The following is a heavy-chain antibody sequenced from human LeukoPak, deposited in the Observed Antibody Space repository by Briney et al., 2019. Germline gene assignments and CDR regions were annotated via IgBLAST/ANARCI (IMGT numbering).Heavy chain of an antibody. CDR1: GFTFSNYG. V-gene: IGHV3-30*02. Sequence: PGGSLRLSCAASGFTFSNYGMHWVRQAPGKGLEWVTFIRYDGSSTYSADSVKGRFTISRDNSKNTLYLQMNSLRSEDTAVYYCAKDGYSSASSFHYYYYMDVWGKETTVTVSS. J-gene: IGHJ6*03. D-gene: IGHD2-15*01. CDR2: IRYDGSST. CDR3: AKDGYSSASSFHYYYYMDV.